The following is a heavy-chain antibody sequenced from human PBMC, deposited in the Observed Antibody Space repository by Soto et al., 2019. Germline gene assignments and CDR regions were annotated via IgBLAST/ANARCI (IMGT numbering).Heavy chain of an antibody. CDR2: IKSKTDGGTT. D-gene: IGHD2-2*01. CDR1: GFTFSNAW. V-gene: IGHV3-15*07. Sequence: GGSLRLSCAASGFTFSNAWMNWVRQAPGKGLEWVGRIKSKTDGGTTDYAAPVKGRFTISRDDSKNTLYLQMNSLKTEDTAVYYCTTPRYCSSTSCPDAFDIWGQGTMVTVSS. J-gene: IGHJ3*02. CDR3: TTPRYCSSTSCPDAFDI.